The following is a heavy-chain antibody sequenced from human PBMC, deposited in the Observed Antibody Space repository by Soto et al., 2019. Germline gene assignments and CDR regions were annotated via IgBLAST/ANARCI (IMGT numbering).Heavy chain of an antibody. V-gene: IGHV1-18*01. CDR3: VMVDNYVSPLPQDV. CDR2: ISPYTGNT. D-gene: IGHD3-16*01. CDR1: GYIFVNYG. Sequence: QVQLVQSGDEVKKPGASVKVSCKASGYIFVNYGIAWVRQAPGQGLEWMGRISPYTGNTHSATQIQGRLTMTTNTTXSTAYTDLGSLTSDETAVYYCVMVDNYVSPLPQDVWGQGTTVTVSS. J-gene: IGHJ6*02.